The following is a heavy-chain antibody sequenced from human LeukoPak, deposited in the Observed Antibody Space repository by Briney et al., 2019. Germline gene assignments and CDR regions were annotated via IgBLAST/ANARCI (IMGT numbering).Heavy chain of an antibody. Sequence: PSETLSLTCAVYGGSLSGYYWSWIRQPPGKGLEWIGEINHSGSTNYNPSLKSRVTISVDTSKNQFSLKLSSVTAADTAVYYCARNYQGYYYMDVWGKGTTVTVSS. J-gene: IGHJ6*03. CDR2: INHSGST. CDR3: ARNYQGYYYMDV. CDR1: GGSLSGYY. D-gene: IGHD1-7*01. V-gene: IGHV4-34*01.